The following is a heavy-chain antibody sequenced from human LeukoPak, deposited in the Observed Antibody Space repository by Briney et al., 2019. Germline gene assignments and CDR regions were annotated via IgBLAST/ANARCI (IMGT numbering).Heavy chain of an antibody. D-gene: IGHD3-9*01. CDR3: ARTPELTRYYYYYMDV. J-gene: IGHJ6*03. Sequence: SETLSLTCTVSGGSISSYYWSWIRQPAGKGLEWIGRIYTSGSTNYNPSLKSRVTISVDTSKNQFSLKLSSVTAADTAVYYCARTPELTRYYYYYMDVWGKGTTVTVSS. CDR2: IYTSGST. V-gene: IGHV4-4*07. CDR1: GGSISSYY.